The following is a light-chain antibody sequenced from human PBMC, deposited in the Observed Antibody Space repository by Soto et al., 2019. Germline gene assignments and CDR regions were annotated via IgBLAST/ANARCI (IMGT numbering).Light chain of an antibody. CDR3: QQYNSYSWT. CDR1: QSISSW. J-gene: IGKJ1*01. CDR2: KAS. Sequence: DNQMTQSPSTLSASVVDRVTISCRASQSISSWSAWYQQKPGKAPKLLIYKASSLESGVPSRFSGSGSGTEFTLTISSLQPDDFATYYCQQYNSYSWTFGQGTKV. V-gene: IGKV1-5*03.